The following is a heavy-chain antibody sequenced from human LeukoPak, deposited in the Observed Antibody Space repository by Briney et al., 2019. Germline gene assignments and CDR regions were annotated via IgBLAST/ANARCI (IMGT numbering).Heavy chain of an antibody. J-gene: IGHJ4*02. D-gene: IGHD6-13*01. V-gene: IGHV3-30*02. CDR3: AKVLTSSWGYFDS. CDR2: IRYDGSNK. CDR1: GFTFSSYG. Sequence: QPGGSLRLSCAASGFTFSSYGMHWVRQAPGKGLGWVAFIRYDGSNKYYADSVKGRFTISRDNSKNTLYLQMNSLRAEDTAVYNCAKVLTSSWGYFDSWGQGTLVTVSS.